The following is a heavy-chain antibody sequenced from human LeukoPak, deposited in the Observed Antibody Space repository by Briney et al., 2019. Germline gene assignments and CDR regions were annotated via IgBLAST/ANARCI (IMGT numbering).Heavy chain of an antibody. CDR1: GGTFSSYA. Sequence: ASVKVSCKASGGTFSSYAISWVRQAPGQGLEWVGWISTYSGNTKYAQKFQGRVTMTTDTSTSTAYMELRSLRSDDTAVYFCATDTTGGSYCDNWGQGSLVTVSS. D-gene: IGHD1-26*01. CDR3: ATDTTGGSYCDN. CDR2: ISTYSGNT. J-gene: IGHJ4*02. V-gene: IGHV1-18*01.